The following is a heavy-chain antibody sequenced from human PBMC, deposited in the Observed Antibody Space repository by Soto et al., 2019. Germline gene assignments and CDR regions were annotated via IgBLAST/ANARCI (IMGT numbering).Heavy chain of an antibody. CDR2: TYYRSKWYT. Sequence: PSQTLSLTCAISGDSVSSDSAAWTWIRQSPSRGLEWLGRTYYRSKWYTDYAVSVKSRITINPDTSKNQFSLQLNSVTPEDTAVYYCARKVIAAVEIWGQGAMVTVSS. CDR1: GDSVSSDSAA. J-gene: IGHJ3*02. D-gene: IGHD6-6*01. V-gene: IGHV6-1*01. CDR3: ARKVIAAVEI.